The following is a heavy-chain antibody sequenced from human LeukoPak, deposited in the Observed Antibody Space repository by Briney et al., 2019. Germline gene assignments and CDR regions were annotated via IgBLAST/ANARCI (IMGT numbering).Heavy chain of an antibody. CDR3: ARDRYPGWSEGFDP. CDR2: IYYSGGT. V-gene: IGHV4-59*01. Sequence: SETLSLTCTVSGGSISSYYWSWIRQPPGKGLEWIGYIYYSGGTNYNPSLKSRVTISVDTSKNQFSLRLSSVTAADTAVYYCARDRYPGWSEGFDPWGQGTLVTVSS. J-gene: IGHJ5*02. CDR1: GGSISSYY. D-gene: IGHD6-19*01.